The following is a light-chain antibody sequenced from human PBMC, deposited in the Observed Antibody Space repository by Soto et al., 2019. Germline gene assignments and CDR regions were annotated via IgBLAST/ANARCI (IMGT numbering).Light chain of an antibody. J-gene: IGKJ5*01. Sequence: EIVMTQSPGTLSLSPGERATLSCRASQSVSSSSLAWYQQRPGQAPRLLIYGTSSRATGIPDRFSGSGSGTDFTLTISRLEPEDFAVYCCQRYGSSPLITFGQGTRLEIK. V-gene: IGKV3-20*01. CDR3: QRYGSSPLIT. CDR1: QSVSSSS. CDR2: GTS.